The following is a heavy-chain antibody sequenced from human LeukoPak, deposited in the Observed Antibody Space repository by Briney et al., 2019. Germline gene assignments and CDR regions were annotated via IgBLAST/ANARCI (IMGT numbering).Heavy chain of an antibody. CDR1: GDCFTSCW. D-gene: IGHD4-17*01. CDR3: ARLSYGDYVRTSPTIASAFDI. J-gene: IGHJ3*02. CDR2: IYPGDSDT. Sequence: GESLKISCKGSGDCFTSCWIGGVRQMPGKGLEWMGIIYPGDSDTRYSPSFQGQVTISADKSISTAYLQWSSLKASDTAMYYCARLSYGDYVRTSPTIASAFDIWGQGTMVTVSS. V-gene: IGHV5-51*01.